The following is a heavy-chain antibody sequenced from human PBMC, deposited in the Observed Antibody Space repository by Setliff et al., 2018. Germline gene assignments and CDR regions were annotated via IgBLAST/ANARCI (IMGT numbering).Heavy chain of an antibody. D-gene: IGHD5-18*01. CDR1: GGSISSDY. Sequence: PSETLSLTCTVSGGSISSDYWSWIRQPPGKGLEWIGYIYSSGSTKYNPSLKSRVTISVDTSKNQFSLRLSSVTAADTAVYYCARGYNYYYYYMDVWGKGTTVTVSS. J-gene: IGHJ6*03. CDR2: IYSSGST. CDR3: ARGYNYYYYYMDV. V-gene: IGHV4-4*08.